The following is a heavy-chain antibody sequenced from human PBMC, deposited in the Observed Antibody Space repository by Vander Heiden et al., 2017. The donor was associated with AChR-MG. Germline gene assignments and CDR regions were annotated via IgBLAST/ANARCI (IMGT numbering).Heavy chain of an antibody. CDR1: GFTFRSYA. CDR3: AKDVGSVGWYSTFDN. J-gene: IGHJ4*02. V-gene: IGHV3-23*01. D-gene: IGHD6-19*01. CDR2: IGGSGGST. Sequence: EVQLLESGGGLVQPGGSLRLSCAPSGFTFRSYAMSWVRQAPGKGLEWVSAIGGSGGSTYYADSVKGRFTISRDNSKNTLYLQMRSLRAEDTAVYYCAKDVGSVGWYSTFDNWGQGTLVTVSS.